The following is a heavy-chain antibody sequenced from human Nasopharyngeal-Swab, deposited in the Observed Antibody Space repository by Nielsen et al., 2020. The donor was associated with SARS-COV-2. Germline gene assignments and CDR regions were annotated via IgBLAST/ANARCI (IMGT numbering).Heavy chain of an antibody. D-gene: IGHD5-12*01. CDR2: IYPRDSDT. CDR3: VRPEGVATSFKYYFQYGMDV. Sequence: GESLKISCKGSGYSFTSYWIAWVRQMHGKGLEWMGIIYPRDSDTRYSPSFQGQVTISADKSISTAYLQWSSLKASDTAMYYCVRPEGVATSFKYYFQYGMDVWGQGTMVTVPS. V-gene: IGHV5-51*01. CDR1: GYSFTSYW. J-gene: IGHJ6*02.